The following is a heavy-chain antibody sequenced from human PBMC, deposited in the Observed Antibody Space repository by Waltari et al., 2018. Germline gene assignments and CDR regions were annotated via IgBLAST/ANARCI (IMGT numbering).Heavy chain of an antibody. V-gene: IGHV3-9*01. Sequence: EVQLVESGGGLVQPGRSLRLSCAASGFTFDDYAMHWVRQAPGKGLEWVSGISWNSGSIGYADSVKGRFTISRDNAKNSLYLQMNSLRAEDTALYYCAKDSIAAAGPGPGFDYWGQGTLVTVSS. CDR1: GFTFDDYA. D-gene: IGHD6-13*01. CDR2: ISWNSGSI. J-gene: IGHJ4*02. CDR3: AKDSIAAAGPGPGFDY.